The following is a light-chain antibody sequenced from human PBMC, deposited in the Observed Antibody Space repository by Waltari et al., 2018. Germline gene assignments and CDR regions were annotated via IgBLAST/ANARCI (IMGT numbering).Light chain of an antibody. CDR1: QTISTY. J-gene: IGKJ1*01. CDR2: AAS. CDR3: QQSYSTPRT. V-gene: IGKV1-39*01. Sequence: DIQMTQSPSSLSASVGDRVPITCRASQTISTYLNWYQQKPGKAPKLLIYAASTLQSGVPSTFSGSGSGTDFTLTISSLRPEDFATYYCQQSYSTPRTFGQGTKVEIK.